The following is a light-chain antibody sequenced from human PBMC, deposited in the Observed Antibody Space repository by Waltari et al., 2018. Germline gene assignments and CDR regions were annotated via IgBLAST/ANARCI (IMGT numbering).Light chain of an antibody. CDR1: NSHIGTNS. J-gene: IGLJ2*01. V-gene: IGLV1-47*01. CDR2: MND. Sequence: QSVLTQPPSASGTPGRRAIISCSGSNSHIGTNSIYWYQQLPGTAPKVLIYMNDQRPSGVPDRFSGSKSGTSASLAISGLRSEDGADYYCATWDDSLIAPVFGGGTKLTVL. CDR3: ATWDDSLIAPV.